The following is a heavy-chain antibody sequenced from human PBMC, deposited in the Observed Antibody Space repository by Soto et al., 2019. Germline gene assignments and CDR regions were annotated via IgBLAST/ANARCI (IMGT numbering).Heavy chain of an antibody. CDR1: GSXXXXXD. V-gene: IGHV3-13*01. CDR2: IGTADDT. D-gene: IGHD1-20*01. CDR3: AKERITAATWDALDV. J-gene: IGHJ3*01. Sequence: EVQLVESGGGLVQPGGSLXXSCAXXGSXXXXXDMXXXXQVTGKGLEWVSAIGTADDTYYAGSVKGRFTISREDAKNSLYIQMNSLRAEDTAVYYCAKERITAATWDALDVWGQGTMVTVSS.